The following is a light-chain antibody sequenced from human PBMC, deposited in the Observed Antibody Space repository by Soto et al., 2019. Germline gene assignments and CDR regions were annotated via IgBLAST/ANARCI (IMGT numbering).Light chain of an antibody. CDR1: QSVNSN. J-gene: IGKJ1*01. CDR2: GAS. Sequence: EIVVTQSPATMSVSPGETATVSSRASQSVNSNLACSQQNPGQAARLLIYGASTRATGIPAWFSGRASGSEFTLTISLLQSEDFAVYYCHQYHNWPFCTFGQGTTVEIK. V-gene: IGKV3-15*01. CDR3: HQYHNWPFCT.